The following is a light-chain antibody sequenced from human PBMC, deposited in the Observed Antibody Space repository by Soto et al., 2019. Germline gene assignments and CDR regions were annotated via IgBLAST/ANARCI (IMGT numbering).Light chain of an antibody. CDR1: ENIGSN. V-gene: IGKV3-15*01. CDR3: QHYNNLPPYT. CDR2: GGS. J-gene: IGKJ2*01. Sequence: EIVMTQSPATLSVSPGERAGLSGRANENIGSNLAWYQQKPGQAPRLLVYGGSTRAAGIPARFSGSGSGTEFTLTINSLQSEDSAVYYCQHYNNLPPYTFGPGATVEIK.